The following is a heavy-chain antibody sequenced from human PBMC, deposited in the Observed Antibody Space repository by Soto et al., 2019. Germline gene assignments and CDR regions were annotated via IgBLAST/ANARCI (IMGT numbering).Heavy chain of an antibody. D-gene: IGHD6-13*01. J-gene: IGHJ4*02. CDR1: GYTFTGYY. CDR2: INPNSGGT. Sequence: ASVKVSCKASGYTFTGYYMHWVRQAPGQGLEWMGWINPNSGGTNYAQKFEGWVTMTRDTSISTAYMELSRLRSDDTAVYYCARGEGDSSSPDYWGQGTLVTVSS. V-gene: IGHV1-2*04. CDR3: ARGEGDSSSPDY.